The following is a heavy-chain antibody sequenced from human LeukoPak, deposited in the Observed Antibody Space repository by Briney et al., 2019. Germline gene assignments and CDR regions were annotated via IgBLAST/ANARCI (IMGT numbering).Heavy chain of an antibody. CDR3: ARQSRGAYGPLGHYYYYMDV. CDR1: GGSISSSSYY. V-gene: IGHV4-39*01. Sequence: SETLSLTCTVSGGSISSSSYYWGWIRQPPGKGLEWIGSIYYSGSTYYNPSLKSRVTISVDTSKNQFSLKLSSVTAADTAVYYCARQSRGAYGPLGHYYYYMDVWGKGTTVTVSS. J-gene: IGHJ6*03. D-gene: IGHD3-10*01. CDR2: IYYSGST.